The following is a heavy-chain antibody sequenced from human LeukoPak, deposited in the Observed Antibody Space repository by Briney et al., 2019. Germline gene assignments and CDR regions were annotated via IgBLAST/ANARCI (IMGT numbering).Heavy chain of an antibody. V-gene: IGHV1-69*05. J-gene: IGHJ4*02. Sequence: AVKVSCKAFGGSFSSEAISWVRQAPGQGPEWMGGIIPIFGTPNYEQKFQGRVTITTDESTSTAYMEVSSLRSEDTAVYYCGRKAGDCGGGSCYSIDYWGEGTLVTVSS. CDR1: GGSFSSEA. D-gene: IGHD2-15*01. CDR3: GRKAGDCGGGSCYSIDY. CDR2: IIPIFGTP.